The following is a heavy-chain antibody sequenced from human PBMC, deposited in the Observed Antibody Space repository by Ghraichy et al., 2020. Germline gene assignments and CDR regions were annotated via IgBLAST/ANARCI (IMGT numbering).Heavy chain of an antibody. J-gene: IGHJ5*02. CDR3: AKLRDDGFDP. CDR1: GGSISSGGYS. Sequence: SQTLSLTCAVSGGSISSGGYSWSWIRQPPGKGLEWIGYIYHSGSTYYNPSLKSRVTISVDRSKNQFSLKLSSVTAADTAVYYCAKLRDDGFDPWGQGTLVTVSS. CDR2: IYHSGST. V-gene: IGHV4-30-2*01. D-gene: IGHD4-17*01.